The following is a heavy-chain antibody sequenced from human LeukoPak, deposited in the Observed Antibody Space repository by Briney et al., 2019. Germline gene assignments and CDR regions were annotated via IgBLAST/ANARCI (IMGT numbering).Heavy chain of an antibody. V-gene: IGHV1-2*02. CDR3: ARVEMARYYFDY. D-gene: IGHD5-24*01. CDR1: GYTLTELS. Sequence: ASVKVSCKVSGYTLTELSMHWVRQAPGQGLEGMGWINPNSGGTNYAQKFQGRVTMTRDTSISTAYMELSRLRSDDTAVYYCARVEMARYYFDYWGQGTLVTVSS. J-gene: IGHJ4*02. CDR2: INPNSGGT.